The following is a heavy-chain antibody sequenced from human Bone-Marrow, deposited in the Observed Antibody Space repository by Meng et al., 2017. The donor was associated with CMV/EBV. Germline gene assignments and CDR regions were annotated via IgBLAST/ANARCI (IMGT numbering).Heavy chain of an antibody. V-gene: IGHV4-59*12. Sequence: GSLRLSCSVSGGSMNYYYWNWIRQPPGKGLEWIGEIYHDGSTNYNPSLKSRVTISVDKSRNQFSLRLSSVTAADTAVYYCARDLLGFNGMDVWGQGTTVTVSS. CDR1: GGSMNYYY. D-gene: IGHD2/OR15-2a*01. CDR2: IYHDGST. J-gene: IGHJ6*02. CDR3: ARDLLGFNGMDV.